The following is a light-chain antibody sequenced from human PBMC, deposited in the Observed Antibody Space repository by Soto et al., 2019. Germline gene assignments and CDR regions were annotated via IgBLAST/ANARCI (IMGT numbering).Light chain of an antibody. CDR3: SSYTSSSTLLYV. CDR1: SSDVGGYTS. J-gene: IGLJ1*01. V-gene: IGLV2-14*03. Sequence: QSVLTQPPSASGSPGQSITISCTGASSDVGGYTSVSWYQQHPGKAPKLIIYDVSNRPSGVSNRFSGSKSGNTASLTISGLQAEDEADYYCSSYTSSSTLLYVFGTGTKVTVL. CDR2: DVS.